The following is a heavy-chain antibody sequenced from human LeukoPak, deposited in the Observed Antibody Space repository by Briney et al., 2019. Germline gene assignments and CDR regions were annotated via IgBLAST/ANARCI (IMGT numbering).Heavy chain of an antibody. CDR1: GFTFNSYA. V-gene: IGHV3-23*01. CDR3: AKSRYSTTSPMDV. D-gene: IGHD5-18*01. Sequence: QPGGSLRLSCAASGFTFNSYAMSWVRQAPGQGLEWVSSISDGGDRTYYADSLKGRFSISRDNSKNTVHLQMNSLRAEDTAVYSCAKSRYSTTSPMDVWGLGATVTVSS. CDR2: ISDGGDRT. J-gene: IGHJ6*02.